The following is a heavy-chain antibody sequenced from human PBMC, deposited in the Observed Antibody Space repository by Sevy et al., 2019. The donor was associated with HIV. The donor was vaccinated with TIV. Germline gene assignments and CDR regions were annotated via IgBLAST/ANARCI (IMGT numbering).Heavy chain of an antibody. CDR2: IGLAGDT. CDR3: ARAWRDRWYFDL. CDR1: GFTFGNYD. V-gene: IGHV3-13*01. Sequence: GGSLRLSCVASGFTFGNYDMHWVRQAKGKGLEWVSAIGLAGDTYYPGSVKGRFTISREKDKKSLYLQMNSLRAGDTAVYYCARAWRDRWYFDLWDRGTLVTVSS. J-gene: IGHJ2*01.